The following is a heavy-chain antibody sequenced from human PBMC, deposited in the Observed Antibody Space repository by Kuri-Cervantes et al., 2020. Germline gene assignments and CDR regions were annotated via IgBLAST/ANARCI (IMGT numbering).Heavy chain of an antibody. Sequence: ETLSLTCTVSGGSISSSSYYWGWIRQPPGKGLEWIGSIYYSGSTYYNPSLKSRVTISVDTSKNQFSLKLSSVTAADTAVYFCARKGTTLYYYYMDVWGKGTTVTVSS. CDR1: GGSISSSSYY. J-gene: IGHJ6*03. CDR2: IYYSGST. CDR3: ARKGTTLYYYYMDV. D-gene: IGHD4-11*01. V-gene: IGHV4-39*07.